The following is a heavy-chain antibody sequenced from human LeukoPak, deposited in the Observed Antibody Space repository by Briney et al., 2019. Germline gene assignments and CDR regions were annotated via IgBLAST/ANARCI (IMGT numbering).Heavy chain of an antibody. CDR1: GGSISSSNW. CDR3: ASIQTLGYCSSTSCLGVSRYFDY. D-gene: IGHD2-2*01. Sequence: PSGTLSLTCAVSGGSISSSNWWSWVRQPPGKGLEWIGEIYHSGSTNYNPSLKSRVTISVDKSKNQFSLKLSSVTAADTAVYYCASIQTLGYCSSTSCLGVSRYFDYWGQGTLVTVSS. V-gene: IGHV4-4*02. CDR2: IYHSGST. J-gene: IGHJ4*02.